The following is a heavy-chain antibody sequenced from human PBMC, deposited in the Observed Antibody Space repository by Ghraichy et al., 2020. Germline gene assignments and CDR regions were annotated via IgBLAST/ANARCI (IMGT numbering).Heavy chain of an antibody. D-gene: IGHD4-17*01. CDR1: GYTFTSSG. Sequence: ASVKVSCKASGYTFTSSGISWVLQSPRQGLEWMGWISAYNGNTNYAQKLQGRVTMTTDTSTSTAYMELRSLRSDDTAVYYCARDPFRANTVTTFRYGMDVWGQVITVTAAS. CDR3: ARDPFRANTVTTFRYGMDV. V-gene: IGHV1-18*01. CDR2: ISAYNGNT. J-gene: IGHJ6*02.